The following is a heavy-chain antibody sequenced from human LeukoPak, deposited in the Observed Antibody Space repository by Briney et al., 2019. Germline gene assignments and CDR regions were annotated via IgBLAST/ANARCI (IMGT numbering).Heavy chain of an antibody. Sequence: VASVKVSCKASGGTFSSCAISWVRQAPGQGLEWMGRIIPILGIANYAQKFQGRVTITADKSTSTAYMELSSLRSEDTAVYYCARDDNGYPFDYWGRGTLVTVSS. CDR1: GGTFSSCA. CDR3: ARDDNGYPFDY. J-gene: IGHJ4*02. V-gene: IGHV1-69*04. D-gene: IGHD2-8*01. CDR2: IIPILGIA.